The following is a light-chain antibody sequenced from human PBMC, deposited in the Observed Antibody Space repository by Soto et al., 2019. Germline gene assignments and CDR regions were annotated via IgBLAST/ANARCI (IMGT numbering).Light chain of an antibody. J-gene: IGKJ1*01. V-gene: IGKV3-20*01. CDR2: AAS. CDR3: QQYSSPPQT. CDR1: QGVTTN. Sequence: EIVMTQSPGTLSVSPGERATLSCRAGQGVTTNFAWYQQKSGQSPRLLIFAASNRATGIPDRFSGSGSGTDFTLTISRLEPEDFAVYFCQQYSSPPQTFGQGTKVDIK.